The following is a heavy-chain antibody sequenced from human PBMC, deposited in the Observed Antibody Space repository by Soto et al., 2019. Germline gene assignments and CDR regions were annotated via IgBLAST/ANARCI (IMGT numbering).Heavy chain of an antibody. CDR1: GFTFSSYS. Sequence: RLSCAASGFTFSSYSMNWVRQAPGKGLEWVSYISSSSSTIYYADSVKGRFTISRDNAKNSLYLQMNSLRAEDTAVYYCAREVAEYYFDYWGQGTLVTVSS. V-gene: IGHV3-48*01. CDR3: AREVAEYYFDY. D-gene: IGHD2-15*01. J-gene: IGHJ4*02. CDR2: ISSSSSTI.